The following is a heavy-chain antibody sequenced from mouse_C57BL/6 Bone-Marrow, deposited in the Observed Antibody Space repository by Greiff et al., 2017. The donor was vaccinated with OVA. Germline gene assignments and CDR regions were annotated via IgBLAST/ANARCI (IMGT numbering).Heavy chain of an antibody. D-gene: IGHD6-1*01. CDR1: GYTFTSYW. CDR3: ASVLPHGGFAY. Sequence: QVQLQQPGAELVMPGASVKLSCKASGYTFTSYWMHWVKQRPGRGLEWIGRIDPNSGGTKYNEKFKSKATLTVDKPSSTAYMQLSSLTSEDSAVYYCASVLPHGGFAYWGQGTLVTVSA. V-gene: IGHV1-72*01. J-gene: IGHJ3*01. CDR2: IDPNSGGT.